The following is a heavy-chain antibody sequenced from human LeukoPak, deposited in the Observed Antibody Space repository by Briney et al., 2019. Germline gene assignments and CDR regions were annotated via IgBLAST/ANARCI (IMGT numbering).Heavy chain of an antibody. V-gene: IGHV4-59*01. CDR2: IYYLGSI. CDR1: GGSINSYY. CDR3: ARVGAPEGERYSNHYRLDV. Sequence: SETLSLTCTVSGGSINSYYWSWIRQTPGKGLEWIGHIYYLGSINYNPSLSSRVTMSIDTSNKQFSLKLNSVTAADTAVYYCARVGAPEGERYSNHYRLDVWGQGTAVTVYS. J-gene: IGHJ6*02. D-gene: IGHD3-16*01.